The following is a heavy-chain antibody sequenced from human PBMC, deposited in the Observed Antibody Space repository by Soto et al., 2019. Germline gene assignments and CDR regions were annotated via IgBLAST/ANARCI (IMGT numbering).Heavy chain of an antibody. D-gene: IGHD2-21*01. V-gene: IGHV3-7*01. CDR2: IKEDGSER. Sequence: PGGSLRLSCAASGLTFSNYWMSWVRQAPGKGLEWVANIKEDGSERNYVDSVKGRFTISRDNAENSLYLQMNSLRAEDTAVYYCASARHIGPWGQGTLVTVSS. CDR1: GLTFSNYW. J-gene: IGHJ5*02. CDR3: ASARHIGP.